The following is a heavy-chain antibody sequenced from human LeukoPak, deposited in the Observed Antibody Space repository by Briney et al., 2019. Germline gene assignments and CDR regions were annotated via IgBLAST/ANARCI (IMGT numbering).Heavy chain of an antibody. V-gene: IGHV3-74*01. CDR2: IESDGTI. J-gene: IGHJ4*03. Sequence: GGSLRLSCAASGFTFSIYRMHWVRQAPGKGLVWVSHIESDGTISYADSVKGRFTISRDNARKSLYLQMDSLRAEDTAIYYCATVGDYTDYAPDYSGQGTLVTVSS. CDR3: ATVGDYTDYAPDY. CDR1: GFTFSIYR. D-gene: IGHD4-17*01.